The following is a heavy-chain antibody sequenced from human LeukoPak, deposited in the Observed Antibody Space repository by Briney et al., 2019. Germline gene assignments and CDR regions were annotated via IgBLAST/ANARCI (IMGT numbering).Heavy chain of an antibody. V-gene: IGHV3-48*04. D-gene: IGHD4-23*01. CDR1: GFTFSSHS. J-gene: IGHJ5*02. Sequence: GGSLRLSCAASGFTFSSHSMNWVRQAPGKGLEWVSYISSSSSTIYYADSVKGRFTISRNNAKNSLYLQMNSLRAEDTAVYYCARDPAFGGGYNWFDPWGQGTLVTVSS. CDR2: ISSSSSTI. CDR3: ARDPAFGGGYNWFDP.